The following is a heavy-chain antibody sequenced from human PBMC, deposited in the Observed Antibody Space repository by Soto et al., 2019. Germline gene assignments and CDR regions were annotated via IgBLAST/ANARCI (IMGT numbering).Heavy chain of an antibody. V-gene: IGHV4-59*01. J-gene: IGHJ4*02. CDR3: AREGGTVTTGYYFDY. CDR1: GGSISSYY. D-gene: IGHD4-4*01. CDR2: IYYSGST. Sequence: QVQLQESGPGLVKPSETLSLXXTXSGGSISSYYWSWIRQPPGKGLEWIGYIYYSGSTNYNPSLKSRVTISVDTSKNQFSLKLSSVTAADTAVYYCAREGGTVTTGYYFDYWGQGTLVTVSS.